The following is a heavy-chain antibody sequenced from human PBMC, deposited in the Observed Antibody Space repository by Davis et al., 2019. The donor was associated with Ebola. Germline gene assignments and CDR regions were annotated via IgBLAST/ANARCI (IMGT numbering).Heavy chain of an antibody. J-gene: IGHJ6*02. CDR1: GFGFSDYY. V-gene: IGHV3-11*01. CDR2: ISSRDGRTI. Sequence: GESLKISCAASGFGFSDYYMSWIRQAPGKGLEWVSYISSRDGRTIDYADSVRGRFTISRDNAGKSLYLQMNSLRAEDTAVYYCARDPGQLVPYGMDVWGQGTTVTVSS. D-gene: IGHD6-6*01. CDR3: ARDPGQLVPYGMDV.